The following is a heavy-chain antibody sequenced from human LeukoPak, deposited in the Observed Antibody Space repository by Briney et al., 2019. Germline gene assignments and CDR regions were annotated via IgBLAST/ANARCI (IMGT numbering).Heavy chain of an antibody. V-gene: IGHV3-30*02. Sequence: GGSLRLSCAASGFTFSSYGMHWVRQAPGKGLEWVAFIRYDGSNKYYADSVKGRFTISRDNSKNTLYLQMNSLRAEDTAVYYCARDPRRFSLGYYHSSHGYNGMDVWGQGTTVTVSS. J-gene: IGHJ6*02. CDR3: ARDPRRFSLGYYHSSHGYNGMDV. D-gene: IGHD3-3*01. CDR2: IRYDGSNK. CDR1: GFTFSSYG.